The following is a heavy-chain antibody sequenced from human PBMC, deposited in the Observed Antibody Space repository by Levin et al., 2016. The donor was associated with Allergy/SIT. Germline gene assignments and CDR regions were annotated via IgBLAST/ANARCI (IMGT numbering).Heavy chain of an antibody. CDR2: IRYDGSNK. J-gene: IGHJ3*01. Sequence: GESLKISCAASGFTFSSYAMSWVRQAPGKGLEWVAFIRYDGSNKYYADSVKGRFTISRDNSKNTLYLQMNSLRAEDTAVYYCAKDRWGLGWGQGTMVTVSS. CDR1: GFTFSSYA. D-gene: IGHD4-23*01. V-gene: IGHV3-30*02. CDR3: AKDRWGLG.